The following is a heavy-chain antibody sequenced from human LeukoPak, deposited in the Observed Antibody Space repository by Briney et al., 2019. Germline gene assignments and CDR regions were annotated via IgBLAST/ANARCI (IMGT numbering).Heavy chain of an antibody. J-gene: IGHJ6*03. D-gene: IGHD2-2*01. CDR1: GFTFSSYW. CDR3: AKDPNDIVVVPAAITFGYYYMDV. Sequence: PGGSLRLSCVASGFTFSSYWIHWVRQAPGKGLVWVSRINSDGGSTDYADSVKGRFTISRDNAKNTLYLQMNSLRAEDTAVYYCAKDPNDIVVVPAAITFGYYYMDVWGKGTTVTVSS. CDR2: INSDGGST. V-gene: IGHV3-74*01.